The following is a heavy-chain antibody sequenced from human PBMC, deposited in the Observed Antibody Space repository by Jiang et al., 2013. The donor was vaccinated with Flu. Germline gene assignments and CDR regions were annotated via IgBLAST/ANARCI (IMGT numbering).Heavy chain of an antibody. J-gene: IGHJ4*02. CDR3: ARSYSGYSGGGDY. D-gene: IGHD5-12*01. CDR2: IDISDSYA. V-gene: IGHV5-10-1*01. CDR1: GYSSTTSFTTYW. Sequence: GAEVKKPGESLRISCPGSGYSSTTSFTTYWINWVRQMPGKGLEWMGRIDISDSYANYSPSFQGHVTFSADKSTSTAYLQWSSLKTSDTAMYYCARSYSGYSGGGDYWGQGTLVTVSS.